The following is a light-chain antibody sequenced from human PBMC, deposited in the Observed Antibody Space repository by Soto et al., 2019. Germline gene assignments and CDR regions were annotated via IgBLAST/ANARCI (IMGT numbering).Light chain of an antibody. V-gene: IGKV3-20*01. CDR2: GAS. Sequence: EIVLTQSPGTLSLSPGERATLSCRASQSVSSSYLAWYQQKPGQAPRLLIYGASSRATGIPDKFSGSGSRTNLTLTISRLEPEEFTVYYCQKYGSSPLFTFGPGTKVNI. J-gene: IGKJ3*01. CDR1: QSVSSSY. CDR3: QKYGSSPLFT.